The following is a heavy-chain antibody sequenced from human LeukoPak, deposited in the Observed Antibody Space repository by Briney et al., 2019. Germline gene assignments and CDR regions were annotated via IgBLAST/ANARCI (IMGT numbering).Heavy chain of an antibody. D-gene: IGHD3-3*01. Sequence: PSETLSLTCTVSGGSISSYYWSWIRQPPGKGLGWIGYIYYSGSTNCNPSLKSRVTISVDTSKNQFSLKLSSVTAADTAVYYCARNPENYDFWSGYFDYWGQGTLVTVSS. CDR3: ARNPENYDFWSGYFDY. CDR2: IYYSGST. CDR1: GGSISSYY. V-gene: IGHV4-59*01. J-gene: IGHJ4*02.